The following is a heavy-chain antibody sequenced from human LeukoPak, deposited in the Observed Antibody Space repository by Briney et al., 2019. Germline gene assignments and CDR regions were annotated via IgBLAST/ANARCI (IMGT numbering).Heavy chain of an antibody. V-gene: IGHV3-23*01. CDR1: GFTFSSHG. D-gene: IGHD3-10*01. CDR2: ISGSGDNT. J-gene: IGHJ4*02. CDR3: AKVAYGSGTYGAFDY. Sequence: GGSLRLSCAASGFTFSSHGMSWVRQAPGKGLEWVSTISGSGDNTYYADSVKGRFTISRDNSKNTLYLQMNSLRAEDTAVYYCAKVAYGSGTYGAFDYWGQGTLVSVSS.